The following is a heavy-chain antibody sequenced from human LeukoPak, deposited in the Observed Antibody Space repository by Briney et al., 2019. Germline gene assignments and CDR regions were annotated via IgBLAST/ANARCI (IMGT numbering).Heavy chain of an antibody. CDR2: ISSSGSTI. CDR3: ARKLELRGSFDY. J-gene: IGHJ4*02. CDR1: GFTFSSHG. V-gene: IGHV3-48*03. Sequence: AGGSLRLSCTASGFTFSSHGMNWVRQAPGKGLEWVTYISSSGSTIYYADSVKGRFTISRDNAKNSLFLQMNSLRAEDTATYYCARKLELRGSFDYWGQGTLVTVSS. D-gene: IGHD1-7*01.